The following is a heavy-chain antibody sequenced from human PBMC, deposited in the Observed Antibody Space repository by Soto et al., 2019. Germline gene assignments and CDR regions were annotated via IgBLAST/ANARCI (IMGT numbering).Heavy chain of an antibody. CDR2: TYYRSKWYN. J-gene: IGHJ5*02. D-gene: IGHD2-15*01. V-gene: IGHV6-1*01. CDR1: GDSVSSNSAA. CDR3: ARVYCSGGSCYCDNWFDP. Sequence: SQTLSLTCAISGDSVSSNSAAWNWIRQSPSRGLEWLGRTYYRSKWYNDYAVSVKSRITINPDASKNQFSLQLNSVTPEDTAVYYCARVYCSGGSCYCDNWFDPWGQGTLVTVSS.